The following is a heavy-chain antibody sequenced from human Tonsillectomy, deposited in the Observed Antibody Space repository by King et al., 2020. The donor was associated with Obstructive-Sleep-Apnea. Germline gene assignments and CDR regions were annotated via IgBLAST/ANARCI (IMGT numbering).Heavy chain of an antibody. CDR3: AKSSGYDYADFDY. Sequence: VQLVESGGGLVQPGGSLRLSCAASGFTFSSYAMSWVRQAPEKGLQLVSTIIGSGCFTYYADSVKGRLTISRDNSKNTLYLQMNSLRAEDTAVYYCAKSSGYDYADFDYWGQGTLVTVSS. D-gene: IGHD5-12*01. V-gene: IGHV3-23*04. CDR1: GFTFSSYA. J-gene: IGHJ4*02. CDR2: IIGSGCFT.